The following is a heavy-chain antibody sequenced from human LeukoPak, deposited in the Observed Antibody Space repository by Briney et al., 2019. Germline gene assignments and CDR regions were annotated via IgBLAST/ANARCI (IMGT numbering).Heavy chain of an antibody. V-gene: IGHV1-69*05. Sequence: SVKVSCKASGGTFSGNGITWVRQAPGQGLEWMGGIIPIFGTTKYAQKFQGRVAITTDESTSTAYMELSSLRSDDTAVYYCATDYSGSYYGWFDPWGQGTLVTVSS. CDR2: IIPIFGTT. J-gene: IGHJ5*02. D-gene: IGHD1-26*01. CDR3: ATDYSGSYYGWFDP. CDR1: GGTFSGNG.